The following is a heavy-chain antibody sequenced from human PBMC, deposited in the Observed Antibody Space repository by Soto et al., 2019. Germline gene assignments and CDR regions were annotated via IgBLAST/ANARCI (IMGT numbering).Heavy chain of an antibody. J-gene: IGHJ5*02. CDR3: ARHRHPRGTVGATSPLDP. CDR1: GLSGSSNY. D-gene: IGHD1-26*01. Sequence: GGLLRVSCGISGLSGSSNYLSWVRKAPGKGLEWVSVHYSGGSTYYADSVQGRFTISRDKSNNTLYLQMRRVRAEDTAVYFCARHRHPRGTVGATSPLDPWGQGTRVTVSS. V-gene: IGHV3-53*01. CDR2: HYSGGST.